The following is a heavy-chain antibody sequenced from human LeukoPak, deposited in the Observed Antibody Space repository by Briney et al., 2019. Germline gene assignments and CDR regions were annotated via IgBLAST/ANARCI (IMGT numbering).Heavy chain of an antibody. V-gene: IGHV1-2*02. D-gene: IGHD6-19*01. J-gene: IGHJ4*02. CDR3: ARGRGLAVHDY. CDR1: GYTFTGYY. Sequence: ASVKVSCKASGYTFTGYYMHWVRQAPGQGPEWMGWINPNSGGTNYAQKCQGRVTMTRDTSISTAYMELSRLRSDDTAVYYCARGRGLAVHDYWGQGTLVSVFS. CDR2: INPNSGGT.